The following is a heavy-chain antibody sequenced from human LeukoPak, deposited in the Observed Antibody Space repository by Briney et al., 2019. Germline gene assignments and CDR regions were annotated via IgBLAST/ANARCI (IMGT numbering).Heavy chain of an antibody. CDR1: GFTFSNFA. V-gene: IGHV3-30*01. Sequence: GGSRRLSWPAAGFTFSNFAVHWVRQVPGKGLEWAAFISIDGSNKNYADSLKGRFTISRDDPKNTLYLQMNSLRPEDTAVYFCARSSSWYFFDSWGQGTLVTVSS. D-gene: IGHD6-13*01. CDR2: ISIDGSNK. CDR3: ARSSSWYFFDS. J-gene: IGHJ4*02.